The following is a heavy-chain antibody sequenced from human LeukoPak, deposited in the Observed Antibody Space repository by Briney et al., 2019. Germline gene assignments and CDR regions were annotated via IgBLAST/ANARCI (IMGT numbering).Heavy chain of an antibody. Sequence: GGSLRLSCAASGFTFSSYSMNWVRQAPGKGLEWVSSISSSSSYIYYADSVKGRFTISRDNAKNSLYLQMNSLRAEDTAVYYCAKEVGDYYDISLGAFDIWGQGTMVTVSS. J-gene: IGHJ3*02. D-gene: IGHD3-22*01. CDR2: ISSSSSYI. CDR1: GFTFSSYS. V-gene: IGHV3-21*01. CDR3: AKEVGDYYDISLGAFDI.